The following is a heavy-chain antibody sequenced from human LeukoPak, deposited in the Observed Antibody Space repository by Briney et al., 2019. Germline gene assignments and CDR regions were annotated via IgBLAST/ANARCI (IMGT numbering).Heavy chain of an antibody. Sequence: ASVKVSCKAFGNPLTGNNLNGWGRPPEKGFEWMGWINPNNSDTKYGQNFQGRVTMTRDTSISIAYMELSSLRSDDTALYYCARQINTAFDIWGQGTMVAVTS. CDR3: ARQINTAFDI. CDR2: INPNNSDT. V-gene: IGHV1-2*02. CDR1: GNPLTGNN. J-gene: IGHJ3*02.